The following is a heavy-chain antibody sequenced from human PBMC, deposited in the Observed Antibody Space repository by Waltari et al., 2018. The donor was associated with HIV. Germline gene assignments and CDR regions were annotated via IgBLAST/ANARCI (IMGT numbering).Heavy chain of an antibody. V-gene: IGHV3-74*03. CDR3: TRVPEVEMATIWYFDL. Sequence: EVQLVESGGGLVEPGGPLRPPRAASGFTFRRYWLHWVRQAPGKGLVWVSGINSDGSSTKYADSVKDRFIISRDNAKNTLYLQMNTLRDEDTAVYYCTRVPEVEMATIWYFDLWGRGTLVTVSS. CDR2: INSDGSST. CDR1: GFTFRRYW. D-gene: IGHD5-12*01. J-gene: IGHJ2*01.